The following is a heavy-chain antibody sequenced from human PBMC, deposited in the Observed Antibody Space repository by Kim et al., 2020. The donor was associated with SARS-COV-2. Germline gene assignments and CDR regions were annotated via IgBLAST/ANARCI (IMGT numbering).Heavy chain of an antibody. Sequence: SETLSLTCTVSGGSISSSSYYWGWIRQPPGKGLEWIGSIYYSGSTYYNPSLKSRVTISVDTSKNQFSLKLSSVTAADTAVYYCARHESAGSWGMLGYFDYWGQGTLVTVSS. CDR3: ARHESAGSWGMLGYFDY. J-gene: IGHJ4*02. V-gene: IGHV4-39*01. CDR2: IYYSGST. D-gene: IGHD2-15*01. CDR1: GGSISSSSYY.